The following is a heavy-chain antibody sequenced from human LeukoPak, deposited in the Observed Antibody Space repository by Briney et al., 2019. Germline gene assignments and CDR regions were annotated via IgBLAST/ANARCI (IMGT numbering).Heavy chain of an antibody. CDR1: GFTFSSYA. CDR3: ASGRVEELTN. Sequence: GGSLRLSCAASGFTFSSYAMHWVRQAPGKGLEYVSAISSNGGSTYYANSVKGRFTISRDNSKNTLYLQTGSLRAEDMAVYYCASGRVEELTNWGQGTLVTVSS. J-gene: IGHJ4*02. V-gene: IGHV3-64*01. D-gene: IGHD6-6*01. CDR2: ISSNGGST.